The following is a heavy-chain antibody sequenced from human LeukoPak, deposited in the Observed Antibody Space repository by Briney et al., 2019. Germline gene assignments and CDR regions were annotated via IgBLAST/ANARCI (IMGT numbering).Heavy chain of an antibody. D-gene: IGHD3-22*01. J-gene: IGHJ6*02. V-gene: IGHV4-34*01. CDR1: GGSFSGYY. CDR3: ASLVVVIRGSDYYYYGMDV. CDR2: INHSGST. Sequence: SDTLSLTCAVYGGSFSGYYWSWIRQPPGKGLEWIGEINHSGSTNYNPSLKSRITISVDTSKNQFSLKLSSVTAADTAVYYCASLVVVIRGSDYYYYGMDVWGQGTTVTVSS.